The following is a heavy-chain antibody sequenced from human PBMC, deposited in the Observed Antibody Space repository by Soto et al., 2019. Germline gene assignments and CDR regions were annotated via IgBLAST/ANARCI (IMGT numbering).Heavy chain of an antibody. CDR2: ISAYNGNT. V-gene: IGHV1-18*01. Sequence: ASVKVSCKASGYTFTSYGISWVRQAPGQGLEWMGWISAYNGNTNYAQKLQGRVTMTTDTSTSTAYMELRSLRSDDTAVYHCVGEMATSPYYYYGMDVWGQGTTVTVSS. J-gene: IGHJ6*02. CDR3: VGEMATSPYYYYGMDV. D-gene: IGHD5-12*01. CDR1: GYTFTSYG.